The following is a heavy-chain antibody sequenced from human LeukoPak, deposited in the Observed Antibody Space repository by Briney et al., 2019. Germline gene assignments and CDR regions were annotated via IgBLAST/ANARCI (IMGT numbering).Heavy chain of an antibody. CDR1: GGSISSFY. CDR2: IYTSGDT. CDR3: ARHVRAYDYDAFDI. Sequence: PSETLSLTCTVSGGSISSFYWSWIRQPPGKGLEWIGYIYTSGDTNYNPSLKSRVTISVDTSKNQFSLKLSSVTAADTAVYYCARHVRAYDYDAFDIWGQGTMVTVSS. V-gene: IGHV4-4*09. D-gene: IGHD5-12*01. J-gene: IGHJ3*02.